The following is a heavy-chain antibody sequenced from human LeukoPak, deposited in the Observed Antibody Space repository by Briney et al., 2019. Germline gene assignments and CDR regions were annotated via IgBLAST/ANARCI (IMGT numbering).Heavy chain of an antibody. D-gene: IGHD2-2*01. CDR2: IYHSGST. CDR1: GGSISSSNW. V-gene: IGHV4-4*02. CDR3: ARIMGRGYCSSTSCRGDWFDP. J-gene: IGHJ5*02. Sequence: SGTLSLTCAVSGGSISSSNWWSWVRQPPGKGLEWIGEIYHSGSTNYNPSLKSRVTISVDKSKNQFSLKLSSVTAADTAAYYCARIMGRGYCSSTSCRGDWFDPWGQGTLVTVSS.